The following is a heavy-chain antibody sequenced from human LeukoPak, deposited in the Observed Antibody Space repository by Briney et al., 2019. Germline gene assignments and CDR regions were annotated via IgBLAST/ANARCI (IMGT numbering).Heavy chain of an antibody. CDR2: VYTDGRT. CDR3: VRGGAYDKSHFHFFQFMDV. V-gene: IGHV4-4*07. J-gene: IGHJ6*03. D-gene: IGHD2/OR15-2a*01. CDR1: GDSLSGYY. Sequence: SETLSLTCTLSGDSLSGYYWVWFRQAAGKGLEWLGRVYTDGRTSFYPSLQSRVTMSVDMSKNQFSLRLTSVTAADTAVYYCVRGGAYDKSHFHFFQFMDVWGKGTTVTVSS.